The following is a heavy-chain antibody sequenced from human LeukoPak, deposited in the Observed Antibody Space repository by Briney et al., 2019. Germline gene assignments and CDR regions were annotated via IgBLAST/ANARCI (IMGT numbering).Heavy chain of an antibody. D-gene: IGHD3-22*01. CDR3: ARGSMIVVVIFDY. CDR1: GGSFSGYY. V-gene: IGHV4-34*01. CDR2: INHSGST. J-gene: IGHJ4*02. Sequence: SETLSLTCAVYGGSFSGYYWSWIRQPPGKGLEWIGEINHSGSTNYNPSLKSRVTISVDTSKNQFSLKLSSVTAADTAVYYCARGSMIVVVIFDYWGQRTLVTVSS.